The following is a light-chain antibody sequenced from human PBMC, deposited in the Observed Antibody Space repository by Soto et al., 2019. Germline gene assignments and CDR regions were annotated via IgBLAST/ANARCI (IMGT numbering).Light chain of an antibody. J-gene: IGKJ2*01. Sequence: DIQLTQSASSLSASVGDRVTITCQASQVITNYLNWYQQKPGKAPKLLIYDISTLEIGFPSRFGGSGSGTHFTFTITGLQPEDIATYYCQQYENLPYTFGQGTKLEI. CDR2: DIS. CDR1: QVITNY. V-gene: IGKV1-33*01. CDR3: QQYENLPYT.